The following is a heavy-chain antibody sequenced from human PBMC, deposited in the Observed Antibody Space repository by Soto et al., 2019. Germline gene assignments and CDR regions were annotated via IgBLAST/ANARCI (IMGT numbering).Heavy chain of an antibody. V-gene: IGHV4-39*01. CDR3: ASNRYSYGINWFDP. Sequence: QLQLQESGPGLVKPSETLSLTCTVSGGSISSSSYYWGWIRQPPGKGLEWIGSIYYSGSTYYNPSLKSRVTISVDTSKNHFSLKLSSVTAADTAVYYCASNRYSYGINWFDPWGQGTLVTVSS. CDR1: GGSISSSSYY. D-gene: IGHD5-18*01. CDR2: IYYSGST. J-gene: IGHJ5*02.